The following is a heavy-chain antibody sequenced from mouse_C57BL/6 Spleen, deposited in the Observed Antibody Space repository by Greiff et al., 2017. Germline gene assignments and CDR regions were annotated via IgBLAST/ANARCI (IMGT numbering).Heavy chain of an antibody. J-gene: IGHJ3*01. Sequence: EVKLMESGPELVKPGASVKMSCKASGYTFTDYNMHWVKQSHGKSLEWIGYINPNNGGTSYNQKFKGKATLTVNKSSSTAYMELRSLTSEDSAVYYCAREENGRWFAYWGQGTLVTVSA. CDR1: GYTFTDYN. V-gene: IGHV1-22*01. CDR2: INPNNGGT. CDR3: AREENGRWFAY.